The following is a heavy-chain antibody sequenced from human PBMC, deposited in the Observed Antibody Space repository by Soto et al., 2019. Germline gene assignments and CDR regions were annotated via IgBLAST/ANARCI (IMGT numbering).Heavy chain of an antibody. CDR2: ISDSGGRT. D-gene: IGHD3-22*01. J-gene: IGHJ4*02. CDR1: GFTFASYG. Sequence: EVQLLESGGTLVQPGGSLRLSCAASGFTFASYGMTWVRQAPGKGLEWVSGISDSGGRTYYADSVRGRFTISRDDSNNTLYLQMSSLTAEDTAVYYCAKAGGGYYYDGSAYSEYWGRGSLVTVSS. V-gene: IGHV3-23*01. CDR3: AKAGGGYYYDGSAYSEY.